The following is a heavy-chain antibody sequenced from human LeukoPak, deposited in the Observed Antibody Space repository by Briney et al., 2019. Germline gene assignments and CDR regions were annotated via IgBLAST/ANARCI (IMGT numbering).Heavy chain of an antibody. J-gene: IGHJ4*02. CDR1: GGSISSGDYY. Sequence: SQTLSLTCTVSGGSISSGDYYWNWIRQHPGKGLEWIGYIYYSGTTYYNPSPKSRVTISVDTSKNQFSLKLSSVTAADTAVYYCARNRYSSSWYPFDYWGQGTLVTVSS. V-gene: IGHV4-31*03. CDR2: IYYSGTT. CDR3: ARNRYSSSWYPFDY. D-gene: IGHD6-13*01.